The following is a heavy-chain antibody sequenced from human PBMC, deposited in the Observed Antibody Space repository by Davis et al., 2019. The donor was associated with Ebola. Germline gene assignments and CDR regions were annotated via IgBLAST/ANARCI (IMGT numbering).Heavy chain of an antibody. CDR3: AKDLGTSGVFDI. J-gene: IGHJ3*02. CDR1: GFTFGDYA. CDR2: ISASAGST. V-gene: IGHV3-23*01. Sequence: GESLKISCTASGFTFGDYAMSWVRQAPGKGLEWVSAISASAGSTFYADSVNGRFTISRDNSKNTLYLQMNTLGAEDTAVYYCAKDLGTSGVFDIWGQGTVVTVSS. D-gene: IGHD2-8*01.